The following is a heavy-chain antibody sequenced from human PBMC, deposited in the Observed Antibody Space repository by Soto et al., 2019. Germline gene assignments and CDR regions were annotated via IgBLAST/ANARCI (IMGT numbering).Heavy chain of an antibody. CDR3: AKDRSIFTRDPDY. Sequence: GSLRLSCAACGFTFSSYGMHWVRQAPGKGLEWVAIISYDRSDKYYADSVKGRFTISRDNSKNTLYLQMNSLRAEDTAVYYCAKDRSIFTRDPDYWGQGTLVTVSS. V-gene: IGHV3-30*18. J-gene: IGHJ4*02. D-gene: IGHD3-3*01. CDR2: ISYDRSDK. CDR1: GFTFSSYG.